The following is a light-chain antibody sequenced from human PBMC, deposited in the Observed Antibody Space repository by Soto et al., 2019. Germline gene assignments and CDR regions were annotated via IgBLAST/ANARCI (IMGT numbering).Light chain of an antibody. J-gene: IGLJ1*01. CDR1: NSDIGAFDY. CDR2: DVG. Sequence: QSALTQPASVSGSPGQSITISCTGTNSDIGAFDYVSWYQQHPGQVPKLIIRDVGDRPSGVSDRFSGSKSGNTASLTISGLQTEDEADYYCSSFTTSNTYVFGTGTKHTVL. V-gene: IGLV2-14*03. CDR3: SSFTTSNTYV.